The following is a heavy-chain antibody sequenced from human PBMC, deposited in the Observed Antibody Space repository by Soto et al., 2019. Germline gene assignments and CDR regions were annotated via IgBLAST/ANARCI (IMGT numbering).Heavy chain of an antibody. D-gene: IGHD3-3*01. Sequence: PSETLSLTCDVSGGSIDNSHSFWGWVRQPPGRGLEFLGSVYYSGGTYYNPSLKSRVTISVDTSKNQFSLKLSSVTAADTAVYYCARLASVTIFGVVIDYYYYGMDVWGQGTTVTVSS. CDR1: GGSIDNSHSF. V-gene: IGHV4-39*01. CDR3: ARLASVTIFGVVIDYYYYGMDV. CDR2: VYYSGGT. J-gene: IGHJ6*02.